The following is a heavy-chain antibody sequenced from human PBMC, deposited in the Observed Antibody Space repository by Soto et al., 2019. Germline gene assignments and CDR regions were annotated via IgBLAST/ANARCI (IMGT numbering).Heavy chain of an antibody. Sequence: GGSLRLSCSASGFTFSSYAMHWVRQAPGKGLEYVSAISSNGGSTYYADSVKGRFTISRDNSKNTLYLQMSSLRAEDTAVYYCVKDLYGSGTTYYGMDVWGQGTTVTVSS. J-gene: IGHJ6*02. CDR2: ISSNGGST. D-gene: IGHD3-10*01. CDR1: GFTFSSYA. CDR3: VKDLYGSGTTYYGMDV. V-gene: IGHV3-64D*06.